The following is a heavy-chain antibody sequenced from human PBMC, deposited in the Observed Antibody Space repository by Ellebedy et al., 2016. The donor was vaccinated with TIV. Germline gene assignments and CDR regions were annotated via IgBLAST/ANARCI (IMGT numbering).Heavy chain of an antibody. CDR1: GFTFSSYA. CDR3: ARESWGYSSSWYTFDY. Sequence: GESLKISCAASGFTFSSYAMHWVRQAPGKGLEWVAVISYDGSNNYYADSVKGRFTISRDNSKNTLYLQMNSLRAEDTAVYYCARESWGYSSSWYTFDYWGQGTLVTVSS. D-gene: IGHD6-13*01. J-gene: IGHJ4*02. V-gene: IGHV3-30-3*01. CDR2: ISYDGSNN.